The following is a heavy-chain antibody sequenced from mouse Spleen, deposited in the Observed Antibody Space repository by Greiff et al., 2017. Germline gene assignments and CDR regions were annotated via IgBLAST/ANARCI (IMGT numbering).Heavy chain of an antibody. CDR3: ARRWLLPYGMDY. D-gene: IGHD2-3*01. J-gene: IGHJ4*01. V-gene: IGHV5-6-2*01. Sequence: EVHLVESGGGLVKPGGSLKLSCAASGFTFSSYAMSWVRQTPEKRLEWVAAINSNGGSTYYPDTVKDRFTISRDNAKNTLYLQMSSLRSEDTALYYCARRWLLPYGMDYWGQGTSVTVSS. CDR2: INSNGGST. CDR1: GFTFSSYA.